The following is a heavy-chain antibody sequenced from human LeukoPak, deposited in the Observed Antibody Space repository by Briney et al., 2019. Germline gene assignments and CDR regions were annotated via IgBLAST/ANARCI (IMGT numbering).Heavy chain of an antibody. CDR1: GGSISSGGYS. CDR2: IYYSGST. D-gene: IGHD1-26*01. CDR3: ARQCSGGGSYVPFDY. J-gene: IGHJ4*02. Sequence: SETLSLTCAVSGGSISSGGYSWSWIRQPPGKGLEWIGYIYYSGSTYYNPSLKSRVTISVDTSKNQFSLKLSSVTAADTAVYYCARQCSGGGSYVPFDYWGQGTLVTVSS. V-gene: IGHV4-30-4*07.